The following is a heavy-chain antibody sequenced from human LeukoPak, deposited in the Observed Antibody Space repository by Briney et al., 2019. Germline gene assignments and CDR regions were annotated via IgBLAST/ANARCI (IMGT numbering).Heavy chain of an antibody. CDR1: GYIFTGYW. CDR3: TRVYYSSSSHHFDY. D-gene: IGHD6-6*01. CDR2: IYPGDSDT. Sequence: GESLKISCKGSGYIFTGYWIGWVRQMPGKGLEWMGTIYPGDSDTRYSPSFQGQVTIPGDKSISTAYLQWSSLKASDTAMYYCTRVYYSSSSHHFDYWGQGTLVTVSS. V-gene: IGHV5-51*01. J-gene: IGHJ4*02.